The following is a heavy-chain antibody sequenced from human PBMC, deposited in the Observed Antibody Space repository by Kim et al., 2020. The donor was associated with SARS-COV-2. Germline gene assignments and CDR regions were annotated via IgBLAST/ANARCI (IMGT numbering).Heavy chain of an antibody. J-gene: IGHJ4*02. Sequence: GGSLRLSCAASGFAVTNNYMNWVRQAPGKGLEWVSVLYSGATTYYADSVKGRFTVSRDDSNNTLYLHLNSLRVEDTAVYYCARGGLWYSSSSYCDLWGQG. D-gene: IGHD6-6*01. CDR2: LYSGATT. CDR3: ARGGLWYSSSSYCDL. CDR1: GFAVTNNY. V-gene: IGHV3-53*01.